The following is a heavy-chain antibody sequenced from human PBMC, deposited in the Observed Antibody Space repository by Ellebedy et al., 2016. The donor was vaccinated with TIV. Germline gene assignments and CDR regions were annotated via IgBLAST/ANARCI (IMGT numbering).Heavy chain of an antibody. Sequence: SETLSLTCTVSGGSISSSSYYWSWIRQPPGKGLEWIGYIYYSGSTNYNPSLKSRVTISVDTSKNQFSLKLSSVTAADTAVYYCARWVYGDYVFDYWGQGTLVTVSS. CDR2: IYYSGST. V-gene: IGHV4-61*05. CDR3: ARWVYGDYVFDY. J-gene: IGHJ4*02. D-gene: IGHD4-17*01. CDR1: GGSISSSSYY.